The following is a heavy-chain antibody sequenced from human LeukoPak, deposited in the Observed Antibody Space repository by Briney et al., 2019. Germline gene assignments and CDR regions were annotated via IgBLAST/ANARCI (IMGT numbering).Heavy chain of an antibody. J-gene: IGHJ4*02. D-gene: IGHD4-17*01. CDR1: GFSFISYG. CDR3: AKRPSDYGDYVSYFDH. CDR2: ISDDGRSK. Sequence: RGSLRLSCGASGFSFISYGMHWVRQAPGKGLEWVGVISDDGRSKDYADSVKGRFTISRDNSKDTLYLQMNSLRAEDTAVYYCAKRPSDYGDYVSYFDHWGQGTLVTVSS. V-gene: IGHV3-30*18.